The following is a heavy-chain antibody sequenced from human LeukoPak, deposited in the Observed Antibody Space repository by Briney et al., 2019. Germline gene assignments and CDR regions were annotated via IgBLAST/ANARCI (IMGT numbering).Heavy chain of an antibody. Sequence: GGSLRLSCAASGFTFSSYEMNWVRQAPGKGLEWVSYISSSGSTIYYADSVKGRFTISRDNAKDSLYLQMNSLRAEDTAVYYCARKLVGATSFGAFDIWGQGTMVTVSS. V-gene: IGHV3-48*03. CDR3: ARKLVGATSFGAFDI. CDR2: ISSSGSTI. D-gene: IGHD1-26*01. CDR1: GFTFSSYE. J-gene: IGHJ3*02.